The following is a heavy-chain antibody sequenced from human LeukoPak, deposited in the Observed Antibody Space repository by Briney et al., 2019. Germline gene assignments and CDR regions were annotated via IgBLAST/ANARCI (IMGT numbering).Heavy chain of an antibody. CDR1: RGTFSSYA. J-gene: IGHJ5*02. Sequence: ASVKVSCKASRGTFSSYAISWVRQAPGQGLEWMGRIIPIFGIANYAQKFQGRVTITADKSTSTAYMELSSLRSEDTAVYYCARGTTGTRRRGLWFDPWGQGTLVTVSS. CDR3: ARGTTGTRRRGLWFDP. D-gene: IGHD1-1*01. CDR2: IIPIFGIA. V-gene: IGHV1-69*04.